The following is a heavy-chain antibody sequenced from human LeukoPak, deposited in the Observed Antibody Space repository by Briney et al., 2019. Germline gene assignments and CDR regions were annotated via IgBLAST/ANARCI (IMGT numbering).Heavy chain of an antibody. CDR1: GFSFSDYS. J-gene: IGHJ4*02. CDR2: ITISSSII. D-gene: IGHD3-16*01. CDR3: ARDLSDDYSLGY. Sequence: PGGSLRLSCAASGFSFSDYSMNWVRQAPGKGLEWVSSITISSSIIYYADSVKGRFTISRDNAKNSLFLQMNSLRAEDTAVYYCARDLSDDYSLGYWGQGTLVSVSS. V-gene: IGHV3-21*01.